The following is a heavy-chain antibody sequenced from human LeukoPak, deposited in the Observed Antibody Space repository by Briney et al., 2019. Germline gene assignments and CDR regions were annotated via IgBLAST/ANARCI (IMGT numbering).Heavy chain of an antibody. CDR1: GGSISSGGYC. CDR3: ARVTNLYYYDMDV. CDR2: IYYSGST. Sequence: SETLSLTCTVSGGSISSGGYCWSWIRQHPGKGLEWIGYIYYSGSTYYNPSLKSRVTISVDTSKNQFSLKLSSVTAADTAVYYCARVTNLYYYDMDVWGQGTTVTVSS. J-gene: IGHJ6*02. V-gene: IGHV4-31*03. D-gene: IGHD2-2*01.